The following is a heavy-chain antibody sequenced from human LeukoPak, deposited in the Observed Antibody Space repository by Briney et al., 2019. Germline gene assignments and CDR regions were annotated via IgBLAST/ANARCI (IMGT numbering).Heavy chain of an antibody. CDR1: GGTFSSYG. Sequence: SVKVSSKASGGTFSSYGFNWVRQAPGQGLEWMGGIIPIFGRTSYAQKFQGRVTITADESTSTAYMELSSLRSEDTAVYYCARPNPYNLNDHWYFDLWGRGTLVTVSS. CDR3: ARPNPYNLNDHWYFDL. CDR2: IIPIFGRT. V-gene: IGHV1-69*01. D-gene: IGHD1-1*01. J-gene: IGHJ2*01.